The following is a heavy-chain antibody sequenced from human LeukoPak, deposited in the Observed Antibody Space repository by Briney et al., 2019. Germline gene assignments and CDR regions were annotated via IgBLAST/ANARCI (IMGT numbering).Heavy chain of an antibody. Sequence: PGGSLRLSCAASGFTFSSYAMSWVRQAPGKGLEWVSAISGSGGSTYYADSVKGRFTISRDNSKNTLYLQMNSLRAEDTAVYYCAKDNGGVMVTAGAFDIWGQGTMVTVSS. V-gene: IGHV3-23*01. CDR1: GFTFSSYA. D-gene: IGHD2-21*02. CDR3: AKDNGGVMVTAGAFDI. CDR2: ISGSGGST. J-gene: IGHJ3*02.